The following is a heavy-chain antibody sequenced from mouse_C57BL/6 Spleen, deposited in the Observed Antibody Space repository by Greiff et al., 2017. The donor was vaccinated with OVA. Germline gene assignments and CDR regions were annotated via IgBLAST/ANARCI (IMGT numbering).Heavy chain of an antibody. J-gene: IGHJ3*01. V-gene: IGHV3-6*01. Sequence: VQLKESGPGLVKPSQSLSLTCSVTGYSITSGYYWNWIRQFPGNKLEWMGYISYDGSNNYNPSLKNRISITRDTSKNQFFLKLNSVTTEDTATYYCARGNIYYDYDVWFAYWGQGTLVTVSA. CDR3: ARGNIYYDYDVWFAY. CDR2: ISYDGSN. CDR1: GYSITSGYY. D-gene: IGHD2-4*01.